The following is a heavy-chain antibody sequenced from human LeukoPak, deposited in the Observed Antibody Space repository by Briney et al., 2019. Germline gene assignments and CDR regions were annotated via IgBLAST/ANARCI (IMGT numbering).Heavy chain of an antibody. Sequence: GGSLRLSCAASGFTFSSYSMNWVRQAPGKGLEWVSSISSSSSYIYYADSVKGRLTISRDNAKNSLYLQMNSLRAEDTAVYYCARVARDYYDSSGYYYFDYWGQGTLVTVSS. CDR2: ISSSSSYI. V-gene: IGHV3-21*01. CDR1: GFTFSSYS. J-gene: IGHJ4*02. CDR3: ARVARDYYDSSGYYYFDY. D-gene: IGHD3-22*01.